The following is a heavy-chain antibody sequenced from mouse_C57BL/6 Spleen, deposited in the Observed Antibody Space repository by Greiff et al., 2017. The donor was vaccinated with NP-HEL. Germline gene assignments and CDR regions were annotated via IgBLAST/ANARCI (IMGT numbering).Heavy chain of an antibody. CDR1: GYAFSSSW. V-gene: IGHV1-82*01. CDR3: ARREQDWFAY. Sequence: VQLQQSGPELVKPGASVKISCKASGYAFSSSWMNWVKQRPGKGLEWIGRIYPGDGDTNYNGKFKGKATLTADKSSSTAYMQLSSLTSEDSAVYFCARREQDWFAYWGQGTLVTVSA. CDR2: IYPGDGDT. J-gene: IGHJ3*01.